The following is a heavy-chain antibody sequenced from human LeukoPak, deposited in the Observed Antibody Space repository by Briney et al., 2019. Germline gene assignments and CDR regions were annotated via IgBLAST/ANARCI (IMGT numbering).Heavy chain of an antibody. J-gene: IGHJ4*02. CDR1: GFNFDEYA. D-gene: IGHD2-8*01. Sequence: GGSLRLSCAGSGFNFDEYAMHWVRQRPGKGLEWVSGISSNGDKVGYADSVKGRFTISRDSAKTSIYLQMNSLRPEDTALYFCTKDGYCPSPSCPVDYWGRGTLVTVSS. CDR3: TKDGYCPSPSCPVDY. CDR2: ISSNGDKV. V-gene: IGHV3-9*01.